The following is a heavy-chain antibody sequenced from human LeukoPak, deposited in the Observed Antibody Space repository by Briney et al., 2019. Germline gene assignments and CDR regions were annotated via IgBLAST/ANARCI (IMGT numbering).Heavy chain of an antibody. Sequence: ASVKVSCKAFGYTFTSYYMHWVRQAPGQGLEWMGIINPSGGTTSYAQEFQGRVTMTRDTSTSTFYMELSSLRSEDTAVYYCARDLRETTVDYWGQGTLVTVSS. CDR3: ARDLRETTVDY. J-gene: IGHJ4*02. V-gene: IGHV1-46*01. D-gene: IGHD3-10*01. CDR2: INPSGGTT. CDR1: GYTFTSYY.